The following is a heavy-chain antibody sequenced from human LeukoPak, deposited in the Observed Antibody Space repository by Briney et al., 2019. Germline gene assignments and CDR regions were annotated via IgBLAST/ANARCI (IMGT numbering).Heavy chain of an antibody. CDR2: IYTSGST. Sequence: PSQTLSLTCTVSGGSISSGSYYWSWIRQPAGKGLEWIGRIYTSGSTNYNPSLKSRVTISVDTSKNQFSLKLSSVTAADTAVYYCARADTTGYPNFDFWGQGTLVTVSS. CDR1: GGSISSGSYY. J-gene: IGHJ4*02. CDR3: ARADTTGYPNFDF. V-gene: IGHV4-61*02. D-gene: IGHD3-22*01.